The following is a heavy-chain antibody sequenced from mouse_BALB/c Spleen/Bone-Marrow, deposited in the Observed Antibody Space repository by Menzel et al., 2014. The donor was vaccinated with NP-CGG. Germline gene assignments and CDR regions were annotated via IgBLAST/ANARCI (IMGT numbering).Heavy chain of an antibody. CDR2: IDPSDSYS. Sequence: QVQLQQSGAELVKPGALVKLSCKASGYTFTNYWMHWVKQRPGQGLEWIGEIDPSDSYSNYNQNFKGKATLTVDKSSSTAYMQLTSLTSEDSAVYYCARGVVYYYAMDYWGQGTSVTVSS. J-gene: IGHJ4*01. V-gene: IGHV1-69*02. CDR1: GYTFTNYW. CDR3: ARGVVYYYAMDY.